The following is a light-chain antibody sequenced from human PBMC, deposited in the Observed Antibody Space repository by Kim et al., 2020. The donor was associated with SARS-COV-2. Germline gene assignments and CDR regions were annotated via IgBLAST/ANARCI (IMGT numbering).Light chain of an antibody. CDR3: QAWDRTTGV. Sequence: SYELTQPPSVSVSPGQTASITCSGDKLGNKYTCWYQQKPGQSPVLVIYQDSKRPSGIPERFSGSNSGNTATLTISGTKAMDEADYYCQAWDRTTGVFGGG. J-gene: IGLJ3*02. CDR2: QDS. CDR1: KLGNKY. V-gene: IGLV3-1*01.